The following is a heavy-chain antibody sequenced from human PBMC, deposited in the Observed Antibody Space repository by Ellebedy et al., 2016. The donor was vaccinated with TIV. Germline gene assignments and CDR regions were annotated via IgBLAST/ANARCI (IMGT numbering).Heavy chain of an antibody. CDR1: GGSFSGYY. Sequence: SETLSLTCAVYGGSFSGYYWSWIRQPPGKGLEWIGSIYYSGSTYYNPSLKSRVTISVDTSKNQFSLKLSSVTAADTAVYYCARPRQGGNWFDPWGQGTLVTVSS. CDR2: IYYSGST. J-gene: IGHJ5*02. V-gene: IGHV4-34*01. D-gene: IGHD3-16*01. CDR3: ARPRQGGNWFDP.